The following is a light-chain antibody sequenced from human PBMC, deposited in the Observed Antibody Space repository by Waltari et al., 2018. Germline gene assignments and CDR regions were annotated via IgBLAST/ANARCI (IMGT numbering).Light chain of an antibody. CDR2: EDN. V-gene: IGLV3-1*01. J-gene: IGLJ2*01. Sequence: SFELTQPPSVSVSPGQTASISCSGDTLGDEYVCWYQQKPGQSPLLVIYEDNQRPSGSPERFSGSNSGNTATLTISGTQAVDEADYYCQAWVSSTGVVFGGGTKLTVL. CDR1: TLGDEY. CDR3: QAWVSSTGVV.